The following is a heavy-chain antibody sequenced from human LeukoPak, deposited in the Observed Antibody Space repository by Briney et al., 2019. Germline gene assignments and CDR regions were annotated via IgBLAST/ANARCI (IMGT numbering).Heavy chain of an antibody. CDR1: GYTFTNYG. Sequence: ASVPVSCKASGYTFTNYGISWVRQAPGQGLEWMGWISGYNGKTNYAQNLQGRVTMTTDTSTSTAYMELRSLRSDDTAVYYCARDTGIAVAGTGDFDYWGQGTLVTVSS. J-gene: IGHJ4*02. V-gene: IGHV1-18*01. CDR2: ISGYNGKT. D-gene: IGHD6-13*01. CDR3: ARDTGIAVAGTGDFDY.